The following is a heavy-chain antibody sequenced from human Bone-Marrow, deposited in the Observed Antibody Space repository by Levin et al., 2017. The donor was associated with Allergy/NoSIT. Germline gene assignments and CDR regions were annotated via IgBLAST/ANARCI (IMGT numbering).Heavy chain of an antibody. V-gene: IGHV4-39*01. CDR3: AGHPLYSYASDSYFILYYFDF. CDR1: GGSISSSDYY. D-gene: IGHD3-10*01. Sequence: SETLSLTCIVSGGSISSSDYYWVWIRQPPGKGLEWIASINYSGSTYYNPSLKSRVTISVGTSKNQLSLELSSVTAADTAVYYCAGHPLYSYASDSYFILYYFDFWGHGTLVTVSS. CDR2: INYSGST. J-gene: IGHJ4*01.